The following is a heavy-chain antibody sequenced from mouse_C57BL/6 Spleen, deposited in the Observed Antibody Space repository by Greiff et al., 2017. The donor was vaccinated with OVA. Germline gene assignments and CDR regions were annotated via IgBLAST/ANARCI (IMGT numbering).Heavy chain of an antibody. CDR2: ISSGSSTI. J-gene: IGHJ2*01. Sequence: EVMLVESGGGLVKPGGSLKLSCAASGFTFSDYGVHWVRQAPEKGLEWVAYISSGSSTIYYADTVKGRFTISRDNAKNTLFLQMTSLRSEDTAMYYCARWRSFDYWGQGTTLTVSS. CDR1: GFTFSDYG. CDR3: ARWRSFDY. V-gene: IGHV5-17*01.